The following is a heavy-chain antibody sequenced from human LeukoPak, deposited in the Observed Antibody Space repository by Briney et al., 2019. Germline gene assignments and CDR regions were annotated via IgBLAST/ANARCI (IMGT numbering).Heavy chain of an antibody. V-gene: IGHV3-72*01. Sequence: PGGSLRLSCAASGVTLSDHHMDWVRQAPGKGLEWVGRTRSKARRYTTEFAASVKGRFAIARDDSKNSMYLQMNNLKTEDTAVYYCTRDGGVGDNTAFDSWGQGTLVTVSS. D-gene: IGHD3-3*01. J-gene: IGHJ3*02. CDR2: TRSKARRYTT. CDR3: TRDGGVGDNTAFDS. CDR1: GVTLSDHH.